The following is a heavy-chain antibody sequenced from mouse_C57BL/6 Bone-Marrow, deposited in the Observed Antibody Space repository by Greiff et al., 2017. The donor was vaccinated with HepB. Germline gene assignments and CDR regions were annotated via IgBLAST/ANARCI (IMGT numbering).Heavy chain of an antibody. Sequence: EVQLQQSGPELVKPGASVKISCKASGYSFTGYYMNWVKQSPEKSLEWIGEINPSTGGTTYNQKFKAKATLTVDKSSSTAYMQLKSLTSEDSAVYYCARNYGSRRDLYFDVWGTGTTVTVSS. CDR3: ARNYGSRRDLYFDV. D-gene: IGHD1-1*01. CDR1: GYSFTGYY. CDR2: INPSTGGT. J-gene: IGHJ1*03. V-gene: IGHV1-42*01.